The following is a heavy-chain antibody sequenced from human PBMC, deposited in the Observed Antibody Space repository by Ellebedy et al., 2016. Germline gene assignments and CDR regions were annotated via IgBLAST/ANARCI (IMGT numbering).Heavy chain of an antibody. J-gene: IGHJ4*02. Sequence: SETLSLTXAVYGGSFSGYYWSWIRQPPGKGLEWIGEINHSGSTNYNPSLKSRVTISVDTSKNQFSLKLSSVTAADTAVYYCARALYCTNGVCPSLDYWGQGTLVTVSS. CDR3: ARALYCTNGVCPSLDY. CDR1: GGSFSGYY. V-gene: IGHV4-34*01. CDR2: INHSGST. D-gene: IGHD2-8*01.